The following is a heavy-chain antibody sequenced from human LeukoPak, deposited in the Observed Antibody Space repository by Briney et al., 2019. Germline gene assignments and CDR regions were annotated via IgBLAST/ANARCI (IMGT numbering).Heavy chain of an antibody. J-gene: IGHJ4*02. Sequence: GGSLRLSCAASGFTFSSYAMSWVRQAPGKGLEWVSAISGSGGNTYYADSVKGRFTISRDNSRNTLHLQMNSLRAEDTAVYYCAKRQVSAAAGALDYWGQGTLLTVSS. CDR1: GFTFSSYA. D-gene: IGHD6-13*01. CDR3: AKRQVSAAAGALDY. CDR2: ISGSGGNT. V-gene: IGHV3-23*01.